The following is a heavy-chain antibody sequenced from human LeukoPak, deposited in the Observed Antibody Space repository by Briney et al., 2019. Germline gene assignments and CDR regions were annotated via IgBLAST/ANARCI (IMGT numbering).Heavy chain of an antibody. CDR1: GFIVSSNY. J-gene: IGHJ4*02. D-gene: IGHD3-22*01. CDR2: IYSGGST. V-gene: IGHV3-66*02. Sequence: SGGSLRLSCAASGFIVSSNYMSWVRQAPGKGLEWVSVIYSGGSTYYADSVKGRFTISRDNSKNTLYLQMNSLRAEDTAVYYCARVRPPGYYGSSDYNFDYWGQGTLVTVSS. CDR3: ARVRPPGYYGSSDYNFDY.